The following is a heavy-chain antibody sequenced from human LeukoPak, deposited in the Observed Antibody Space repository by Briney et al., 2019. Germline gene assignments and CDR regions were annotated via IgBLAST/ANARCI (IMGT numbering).Heavy chain of an antibody. CDR1: GFTFSSYA. J-gene: IGHJ2*01. V-gene: IGHV3-23*01. Sequence: GGSLRLSCAASGFTFSSYAMSWVRQAPGKGLEWVSAISGSGGSTYYADSVKGRFTISRDNSKNTLYLQMNSLRAEDTAVYYCAKGAVVTSLKLAWYFDLWGRGTLVTVSS. D-gene: IGHD4-11*01. CDR2: ISGSGGST. CDR3: AKGAVVTSLKLAWYFDL.